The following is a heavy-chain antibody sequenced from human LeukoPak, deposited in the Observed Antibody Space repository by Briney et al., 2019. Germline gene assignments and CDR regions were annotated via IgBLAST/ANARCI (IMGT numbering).Heavy chain of an antibody. J-gene: IGHJ5*02. Sequence: ASVKVSCKASGYTFTGYYMHWVRQAPGQGLEWMGWINPNSGGTNYAQKFQGRVTMTRDTSISTAYMELSRLRSDDTAVYYCAREDMTAGTNQDDLNWFDPWGQGTLVTVSS. V-gene: IGHV1-2*02. CDR2: INPNSGGT. D-gene: IGHD6-13*01. CDR1: GYTFTGYY. CDR3: AREDMTAGTNQDDLNWFDP.